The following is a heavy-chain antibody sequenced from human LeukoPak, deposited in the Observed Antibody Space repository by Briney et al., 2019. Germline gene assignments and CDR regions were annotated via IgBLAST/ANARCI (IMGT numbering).Heavy chain of an antibody. D-gene: IGHD6-13*01. V-gene: IGHV4-34*01. CDR1: GGSFSGYY. J-gene: IGHJ4*02. CDR2: INHTGST. Sequence: SETLSLTCAVYGGSFSGYYWSWIRQPPGKGLEWIGEINHTGSTNYNPSLKSRVTISVDTSKNQFSLRLSSVTAADTAVYYCSRAVGLRMSSWYEGKQKSQHVYFDYWGQGTLVTVSS. CDR3: SRAVGLRMSSWYEGKQKSQHVYFDY.